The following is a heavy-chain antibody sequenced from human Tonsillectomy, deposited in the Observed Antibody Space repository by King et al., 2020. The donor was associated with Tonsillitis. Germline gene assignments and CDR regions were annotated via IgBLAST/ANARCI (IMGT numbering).Heavy chain of an antibody. CDR2: IYPGDSNT. J-gene: IGHJ4*02. V-gene: IGHV5-51*03. CDR3: GRAFRGFIPD. D-gene: IGHD3-16*02. CDR1: GYNFNTYW. Sequence: QLVQSGAEVKKPGESLKISCKGSGYNFNTYWIGWVRQMTGKGLEWMGIIYPGDSNTRYSPSFQGQVTISADKSITTAYMQWGSLKASDTDMYYCGRAFRGFIPDWGQGTLVTVSS.